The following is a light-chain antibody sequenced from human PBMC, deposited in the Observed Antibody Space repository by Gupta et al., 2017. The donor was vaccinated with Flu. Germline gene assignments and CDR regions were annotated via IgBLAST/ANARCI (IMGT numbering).Light chain of an antibody. Sequence: PSSFSASTGDRVTITCRASEGISSYLAWYQQKPGKAPKLLIYAASTLQSGVPSRFSGSGSGTDFTLTISYLQSEDFATYYCQQYYTYPWTFGQGTKVEIK. CDR1: EGISSY. CDR2: AAS. V-gene: IGKV1-8*01. J-gene: IGKJ1*01. CDR3: QQYYTYPWT.